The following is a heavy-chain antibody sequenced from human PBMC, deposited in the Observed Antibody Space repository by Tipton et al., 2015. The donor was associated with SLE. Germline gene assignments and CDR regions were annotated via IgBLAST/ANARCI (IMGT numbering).Heavy chain of an antibody. CDR2: IYHSGYT. CDR3: ARAPLRLGDSDWNYYMDV. J-gene: IGHJ6*03. CDR1: GYSISSGYY. V-gene: IGHV4-38-2*01. Sequence: GLVKPSETLSLTCAVSGYSISSGYYWGCIRQPPGKGLEWIGIIYHSGYTYYNPSLKSRVTMSLDSAKNQFSLRLTSVTAADTAVYYCARAPLRLGDSDWNYYMDVWGNGTTVTVSS. D-gene: IGHD3-16*01.